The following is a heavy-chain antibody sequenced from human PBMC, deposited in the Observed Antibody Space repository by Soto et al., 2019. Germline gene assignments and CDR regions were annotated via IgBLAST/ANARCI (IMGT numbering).Heavy chain of an antibody. CDR1: GGSISSGSYY. CDR2: IYEGGST. D-gene: IGHD3-10*01. J-gene: IGHJ5*02. Sequence: SETLSLTCTVSGGSISSGSYYWSWIRQHPGKGLEWIGYIYEGGSTYYNPSLKSRVTISVDTSKNQFSLRLSSVTAADTAVYYCARGHRIRGIVRWFDPWGQGTLVTVSS. CDR3: ARGHRIRGIVRWFDP. V-gene: IGHV4-31*03.